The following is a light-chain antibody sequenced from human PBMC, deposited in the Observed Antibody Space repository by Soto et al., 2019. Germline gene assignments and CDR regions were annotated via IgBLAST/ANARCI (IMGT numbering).Light chain of an antibody. CDR2: ANV. J-gene: IGLJ2*01. CDR1: SSNIGAGYD. CDR3: QSYDSNLNVMV. V-gene: IGLV1-40*01. Sequence: QSVLTQPPSVSGAPGQRVTISCTGNSSNIGAGYDVHWYQQLPGTAPKLLIYANVNRPSGVPDRFSGSKSGTSGSLAITGLQAEDEADYYCQSYDSNLNVMVFGGGTKLTVL.